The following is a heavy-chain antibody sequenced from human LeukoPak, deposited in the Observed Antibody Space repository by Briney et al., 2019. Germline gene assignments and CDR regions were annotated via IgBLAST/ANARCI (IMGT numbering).Heavy chain of an antibody. CDR2: INHSGST. CDR3: AGHLRWWDY. Sequence: RSSETLSLTCTVSGGSISSYYWSWIRQPPGKGLEWIGEINHSGSTNYNPSLKSRVTISVDTSKNQFSLKLSSVTAADTAVYYCAGHLRWWDYWGQGTLVTVSS. CDR1: GGSISSYY. V-gene: IGHV4-34*01. D-gene: IGHD5/OR15-5a*01. J-gene: IGHJ4*02.